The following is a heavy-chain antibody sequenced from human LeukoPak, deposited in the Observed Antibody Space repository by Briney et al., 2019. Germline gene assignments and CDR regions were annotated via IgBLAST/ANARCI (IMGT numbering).Heavy chain of an antibody. CDR3: ARRPVVSAAIWGYENSHP. V-gene: IGHV4-39*01. D-gene: IGHD2-2*01. J-gene: IGHJ5*02. CDR2: IYYSGST. CDR1: GYSISSSSYY. Sequence: PSETLSLTCAVSGYSISSSSYYWGWIRQPPGKGLEWIGSIYYSGSTYYNPSLKSRVTISVDTSKNQFSLNLSSVTAADTAVYYCARRPVVSAAIWGYENSHPWGQGTLVTVSS.